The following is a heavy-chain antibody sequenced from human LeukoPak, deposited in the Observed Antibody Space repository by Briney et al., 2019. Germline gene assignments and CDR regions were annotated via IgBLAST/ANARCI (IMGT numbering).Heavy chain of an antibody. J-gene: IGHJ3*02. CDR1: GFTFTNYN. CDR2: ITTSSTYM. D-gene: IGHD6-19*01. V-gene: IGHV3-21*01. Sequence: GGSLRLSCAASGFTFTNYNMNWVRQAPGKGLEWVSSITTSSTYMYYTDSVKGRFTISRDNARNPLYLQINSLRADDTAVYYCSGSGWTTDAFDIWGQGTMVTVSS. CDR3: SGSGWTTDAFDI.